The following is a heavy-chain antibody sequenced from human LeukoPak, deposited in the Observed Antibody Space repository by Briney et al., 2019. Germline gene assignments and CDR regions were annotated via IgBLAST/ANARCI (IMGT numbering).Heavy chain of an antibody. CDR1: GYTFTSYG. Sequence: GASVKVSCKASGYTFTSYGISWVRQAPGQGLEWMGWISAYNGNTNYAQKLQGRVTMTTDTSTSTAYMELRSLRSDDTAVYYCARVFVVPAAPYYYYYMDVWGKGTTVTVSS. J-gene: IGHJ6*03. CDR3: ARVFVVPAAPYYYYYMDV. V-gene: IGHV1-18*01. D-gene: IGHD2-2*01. CDR2: ISAYNGNT.